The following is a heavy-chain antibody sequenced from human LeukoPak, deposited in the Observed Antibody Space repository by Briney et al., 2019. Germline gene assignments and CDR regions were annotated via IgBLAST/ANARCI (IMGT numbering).Heavy chain of an antibody. J-gene: IGHJ4*02. Sequence: SETLSLTCTVSVGSISSYYWSWIRQPPGKGLEWIGYIYYSGSTNYNPSLKSRVTISVDTSKNQFSLKLSSVTAADTAVYYCARANYYDSSYYFDYWGQGTLVTVSS. V-gene: IGHV4-59*01. D-gene: IGHD3-22*01. CDR3: ARANYYDSSYYFDY. CDR1: VGSISSYY. CDR2: IYYSGST.